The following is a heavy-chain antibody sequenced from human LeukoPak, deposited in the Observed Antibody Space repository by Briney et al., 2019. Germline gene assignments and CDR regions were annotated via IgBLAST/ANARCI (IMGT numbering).Heavy chain of an antibody. V-gene: IGHV1-46*01. CDR3: AGMAPHYDILTGYYFKASGRWWFDP. CDR1: GYTFTSYY. CDR2: INASGGST. D-gene: IGHD3-9*01. Sequence: DSVKVSCKASGYTFTSYYMHWVRQAPGQGLEWMGIINASGGSTSYAQKFQGRVTMTTDTSTSTVYMELSSLRSEDTAVYYCAGMAPHYDILTGYYFKASGRWWFDPWGERTLVTVSS. J-gene: IGHJ5*02.